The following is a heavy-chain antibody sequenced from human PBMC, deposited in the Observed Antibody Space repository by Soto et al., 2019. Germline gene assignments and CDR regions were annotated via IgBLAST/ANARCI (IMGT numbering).Heavy chain of an antibody. CDR3: ARDRRETYYYDSSGYYYDYYGMDV. CDR2: INSDGSST. Sequence: GGSLRLSCAASGFTFSSYWMHWVRQAPGKGLVWVSRINSDGSSTSYADSVKGRFTISRDNAKNTLYLQMNSLRAEDTAVYYWARDRRETYYYDSSGYYYDYYGMDVWGQGTTVTVSS. D-gene: IGHD3-22*01. V-gene: IGHV3-74*01. CDR1: GFTFSSYW. J-gene: IGHJ6*02.